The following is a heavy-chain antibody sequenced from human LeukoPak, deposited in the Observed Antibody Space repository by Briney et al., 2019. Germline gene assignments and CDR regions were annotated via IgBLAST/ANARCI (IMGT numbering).Heavy chain of an antibody. Sequence: SVTLSLTCIVSGDSISSTTYYWGWIRQSPGKGLEWIASIYYSGSTYYNPSLQSRVTISVDTSNNQFSLKLSSVTAADTAVYYCAVTYYYDSTGYSHFDYWGQGILVTVSS. J-gene: IGHJ4*02. CDR3: AVTYYYDSTGYSHFDY. CDR1: GDSISSTTYY. D-gene: IGHD3-22*01. CDR2: IYYSGST. V-gene: IGHV4-39*01.